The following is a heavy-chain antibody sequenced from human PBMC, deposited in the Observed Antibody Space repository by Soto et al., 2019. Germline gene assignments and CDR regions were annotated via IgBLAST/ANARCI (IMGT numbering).Heavy chain of an antibody. CDR3: AREGQLVPQFDY. D-gene: IGHD6-6*01. J-gene: IGHJ4*02. CDR2: IIPLLGIA. CDR1: GGTFSSYT. Sequence: QVQLVQSGAEVKKPGSSVKVSCKASGGTFSSYTISWVRQAPGQGLEWMGRIIPLLGIANYAQKFQGRVTITADKSTSTAYMELSSLRSEATAVYYCAREGQLVPQFDYWGQGTLVTVSS. V-gene: IGHV1-69*08.